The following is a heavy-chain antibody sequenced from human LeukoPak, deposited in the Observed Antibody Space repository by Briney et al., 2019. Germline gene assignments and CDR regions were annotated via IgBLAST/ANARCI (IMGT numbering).Heavy chain of an antibody. Sequence: GGSLRLSCAASGFTFSNHALSWVRQVPGKGLEWVSAISGGSDSTYYADSVRGRFTIPRDNSKNTLYLQMNSLRAEDTAVYYCAKDLGRYPTGAFDIWGQGTMVTVPS. CDR3: AKDLGRYPTGAFDI. D-gene: IGHD3-9*01. CDR1: GFTFSNHA. J-gene: IGHJ3*02. V-gene: IGHV3-23*01. CDR2: ISGGSDST.